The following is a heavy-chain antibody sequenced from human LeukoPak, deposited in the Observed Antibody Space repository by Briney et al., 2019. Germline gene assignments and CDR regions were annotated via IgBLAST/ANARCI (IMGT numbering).Heavy chain of an antibody. CDR2: IYHSGST. D-gene: IGHD6-19*01. CDR1: GYSISSGYY. Sequence: SETLSLTCAVSGYSISSGYYWGWIRQPPGKGLEWIGSIYHSGSTYYNPSLKSRVTISVDTSKNQFSLKLSSVTAADTAVYYCARHDLGGWYGDWYFDLWGCGTLVTVSS. J-gene: IGHJ2*01. V-gene: IGHV4-38-2*01. CDR3: ARHDLGGWYGDWYFDL.